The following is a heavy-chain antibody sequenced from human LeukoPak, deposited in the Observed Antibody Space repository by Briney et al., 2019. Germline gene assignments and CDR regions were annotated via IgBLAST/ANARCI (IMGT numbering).Heavy chain of an antibody. D-gene: IGHD3-10*01. CDR1: GFTFSRFG. CDR2: ISSSSSTI. V-gene: IGHV3-48*01. CDR3: AKGHYYGSGSLDY. Sequence: GGSLRLSCAASGFTFSRFGMNWVRQAPGKGLEWVSYISSSSSTIYYADSVKGRFTISRDNAKNTLYVQMNSLRAEDTAVYYCAKGHYYGSGSLDYWGQGTLVTVSS. J-gene: IGHJ4*02.